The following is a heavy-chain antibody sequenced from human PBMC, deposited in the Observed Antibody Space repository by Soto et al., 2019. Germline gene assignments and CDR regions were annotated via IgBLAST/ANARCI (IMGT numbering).Heavy chain of an antibody. V-gene: IGHV3-23*01. CDR3: ARRGPGTYFDY. CDR2: ISGSGDST. CDR1: GFTFSSYA. Sequence: EVQLLDSGGGLVQPGGSLRLSCAASGFTFSSYAMNWVRQAPGKGLEWVSVISGSGDSTYYADSVKGRFTISRDNSKNTLYLQMNSLRTENPAVYYCARRGPGTYFDYWGQGTLVTVSS. D-gene: IGHD6-13*01. J-gene: IGHJ4*02.